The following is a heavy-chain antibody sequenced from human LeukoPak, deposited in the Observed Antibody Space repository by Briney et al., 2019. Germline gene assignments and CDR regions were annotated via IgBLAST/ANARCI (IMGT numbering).Heavy chain of an antibody. CDR2: IYYSGST. D-gene: IGHD3-9*01. V-gene: IGHV4-59*01. J-gene: IGHJ4*02. Sequence: PSETLSLTCTVSGGSISSYYWSWIRQPPGKGLEWIGYIYYSGSTNYNPSLKSRVTISVDTSKNQFSLKLSSVTAADTAVYYCAALAGYFVYWGQGTLVTVSS. CDR3: AALAGYFVY. CDR1: GGSISSYY.